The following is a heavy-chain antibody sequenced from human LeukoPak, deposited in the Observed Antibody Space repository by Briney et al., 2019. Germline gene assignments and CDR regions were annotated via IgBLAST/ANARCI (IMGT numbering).Heavy chain of an antibody. Sequence: ASVKVSCKASGYTFTCYYMHWVRQAPGQGLEWMGWINPNSGGTNYAQKFQGRDTMTRDTSISTAYMELSRLRSDDTAVYYCARQAGLYQLSSEYYFDYWGQGTLVTVSS. J-gene: IGHJ4*02. D-gene: IGHD2-2*01. CDR3: ARQAGLYQLSSEYYFDY. V-gene: IGHV1-2*02. CDR2: INPNSGGT. CDR1: GYTFTCYY.